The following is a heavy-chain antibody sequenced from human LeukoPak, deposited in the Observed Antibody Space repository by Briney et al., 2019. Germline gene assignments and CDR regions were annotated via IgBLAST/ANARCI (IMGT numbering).Heavy chain of an antibody. V-gene: IGHV4-34*01. CDR1: GGSFSGYY. J-gene: IGHJ4*02. CDR2: INHSGST. Sequence: PSETLSLTCAVYGGSFSGYYWSWIRQPPGKGLEWIGEINHSGSTNYNPSLKSRVTISVDTSKNQFSSVTAADTAVYYCARRSYSASYYLDYWAQGTLVTVSS. CDR3: ARRSYSASYYLDY. D-gene: IGHD1-26*01.